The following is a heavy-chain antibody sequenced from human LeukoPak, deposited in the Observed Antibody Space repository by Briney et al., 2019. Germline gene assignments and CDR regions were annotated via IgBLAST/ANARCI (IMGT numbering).Heavy chain of an antibody. Sequence: SETLSLTCAVYGGSFSGYYWSWIRQPPGKGLEWIGEINHSGSTNYNPSLKSRVTISVDTSKNQFSLKLSSVTAADTAVYYCARDPSRYGGTRTWGQGTLVTVSS. V-gene: IGHV4-34*01. D-gene: IGHD4-23*01. CDR1: GGSFSGYY. CDR2: INHSGST. CDR3: ARDPSRYGGTRT. J-gene: IGHJ5*02.